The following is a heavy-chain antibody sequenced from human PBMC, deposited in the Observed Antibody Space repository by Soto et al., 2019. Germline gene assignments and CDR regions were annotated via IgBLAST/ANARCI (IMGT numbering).Heavy chain of an antibody. CDR1: GFTVSSNY. D-gene: IGHD4-17*01. V-gene: IGHV3-53*01. J-gene: IGHJ6*02. Sequence: EVQLVESGGGLIQPGGSLRLSCAASGFTVSSNYMSWVRQAPGKGLEWVSVIYSGGSTYYADSVKGRFTISRDNSKNPLYLQMNSLRAEDTAVYYCARDSTVTTWGTTTYGMDVWGQGTTVTVSS. CDR2: IYSGGST. CDR3: ARDSTVTTWGTTTYGMDV.